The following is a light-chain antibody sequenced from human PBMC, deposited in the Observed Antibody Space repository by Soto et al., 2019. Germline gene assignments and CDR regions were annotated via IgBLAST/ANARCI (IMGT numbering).Light chain of an antibody. CDR1: SNDVGGDNY. V-gene: IGLV2-14*01. CDR3: SSYTTSSSYG. Sequence: QSALTQPASVSGSPGQSITISCTGSSNDVGGDNYVSWYQQHPGKAPKLILYEVSNRPSGVSHRFSGSKSANTASLTISGLQTEDEADYYCSSYTTSSSYGFGTGTKFTVL. J-gene: IGLJ1*01. CDR2: EVS.